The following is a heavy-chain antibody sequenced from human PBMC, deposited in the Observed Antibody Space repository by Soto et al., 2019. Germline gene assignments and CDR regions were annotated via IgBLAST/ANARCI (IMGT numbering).Heavy chain of an antibody. CDR1: GFTFSNAW. V-gene: IGHV3-15*01. Sequence: GESLQISCAASGFTFSNAWMSWVRQAPGKGLEWVGRIKSKTDGGTTDYAAPVKGRFTISRDDSKNTLYLQMNSLKTEDTAVYYCTTGDDFWRDYWGQGTLVTVSS. D-gene: IGHD3-3*01. CDR3: TTGDDFWRDY. CDR2: IKSKTDGGTT. J-gene: IGHJ4*02.